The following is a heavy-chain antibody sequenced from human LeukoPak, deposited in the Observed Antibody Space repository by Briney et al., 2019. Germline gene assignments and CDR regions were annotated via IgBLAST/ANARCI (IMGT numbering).Heavy chain of an antibody. V-gene: IGHV3-21*01. D-gene: IGHD2-21*01. CDR2: ISSSSSYI. CDR1: GFTFSSYS. CDR3: ARECLTCGGDSYDY. J-gene: IGHJ4*02. Sequence: GGSLRLSCAASGFTFSSYSMNWVRQAPGKGLEWVSSISSSSSYIYYADSVKGRFTISRDNAKSSLYLQMSSLRADDTAVYYCARECLTCGGDSYDYWGQGALVTVSS.